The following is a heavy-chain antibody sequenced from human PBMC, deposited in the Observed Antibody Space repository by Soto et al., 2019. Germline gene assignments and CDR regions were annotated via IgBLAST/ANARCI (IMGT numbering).Heavy chain of an antibody. Sequence: GGSLRLCCAASGFTFSGYAMSWVRQAPGKGLVWVSRINSDGSSTSYADSVKGRFTISRDNAKNTLYLQMNSLRAEDTAVYYCARDFGYSGDYYYYGMDVWGQGTTVTVSS. V-gene: IGHV3-74*01. CDR2: INSDGSST. CDR1: GFTFSGYA. D-gene: IGHD5-12*01. J-gene: IGHJ6*02. CDR3: ARDFGYSGDYYYYGMDV.